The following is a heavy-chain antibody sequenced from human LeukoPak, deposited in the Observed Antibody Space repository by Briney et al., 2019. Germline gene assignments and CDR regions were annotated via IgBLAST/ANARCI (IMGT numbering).Heavy chain of an antibody. CDR3: ARQYYYGSGSYWLDYYYMDV. J-gene: IGHJ6*03. Sequence: GSLRLSCAASGFTFSSYSMNWVRQAPGKGLEWIGSIYYSGSTYYNPSLKSRVTISVDTSKNQFSLKLSSVTAADTAVYYCARQYYYGSGSYWLDYYYMDVWGKGTTVTISS. V-gene: IGHV4-39*01. D-gene: IGHD3-10*01. CDR2: IYYSGST. CDR1: GFTFSSYSMN.